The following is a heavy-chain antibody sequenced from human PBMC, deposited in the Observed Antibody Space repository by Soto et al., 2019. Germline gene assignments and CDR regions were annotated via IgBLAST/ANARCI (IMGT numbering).Heavy chain of an antibody. V-gene: IGHV4-61*08. CDR3: ARESEVATTNYYYYYGMDV. CDR2: MHYNGYT. CDR1: GGSISSGGYS. J-gene: IGHJ6*02. Sequence: SETLSLTCAVSGGSISSGGYSWSWIRQPPGKGLEWIGYMHYNGYTSYNPSLRSRVTISVDTSKNQFSLKLTSVTVADTAVYYCARESEVATTNYYYYYGMDVWGQGTTVTVSS. D-gene: IGHD5-12*01.